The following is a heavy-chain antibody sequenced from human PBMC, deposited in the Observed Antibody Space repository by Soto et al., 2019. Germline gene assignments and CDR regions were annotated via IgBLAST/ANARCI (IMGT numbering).Heavy chain of an antibody. CDR2: IYYSGTT. D-gene: IGHD3-3*01. CDR3: AREEGQQRRGFVFDI. V-gene: IGHV4-31*03. Sequence: PSETLSLTCIVSGGSISIGGYYWSWIRQHPVKGLEWIGYIYYSGTTYNNPSLRSRTTISIDTSKNQFSLRLSSVSAADTAIYYCAREEGQQRRGFVFDIWGPGTMVTVSS. CDR1: GGSISIGGYY. J-gene: IGHJ3*02.